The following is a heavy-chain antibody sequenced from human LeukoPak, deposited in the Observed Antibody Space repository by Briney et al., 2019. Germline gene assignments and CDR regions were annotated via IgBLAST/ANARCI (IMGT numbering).Heavy chain of an antibody. CDR3: ATRWGNCWHHY. D-gene: IGHD2-21*01. J-gene: IGHJ4*02. V-gene: IGHV4-34*12. CDR1: GGSFSGYP. CDR2: TIHSVST. Sequence: SGTLSLTSAVHGGSFSGYPSSCICHPLEKGLEWIGQTIHSVSTTYNPSLKRRVTLSVATTKNQSSMKLSSVSAEDTAVYYDATRWGNCWHHYWGQGTLVSVSS.